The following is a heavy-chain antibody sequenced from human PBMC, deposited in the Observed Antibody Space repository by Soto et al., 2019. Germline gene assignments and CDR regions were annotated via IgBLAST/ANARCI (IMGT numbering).Heavy chain of an antibody. V-gene: IGHV1-46*01. CDR2: ISPSGGGT. CDR3: ARCRAPDAFDI. J-gene: IGHJ3*02. Sequence: QVRLVQSGAEVKKPGASVKVSCKASGYTFINYYMHWVRQAPGQGLEWMGIISPSGGGTSYAQKFQGRVTMTRETSTSTVYMELSSLRSEDTAVYYCARCRAPDAFDIWGQGTTVIVSS. D-gene: IGHD3-10*01. CDR1: GYTFINYY.